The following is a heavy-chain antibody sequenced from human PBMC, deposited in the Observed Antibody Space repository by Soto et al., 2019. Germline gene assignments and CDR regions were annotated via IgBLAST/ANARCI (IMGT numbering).Heavy chain of an antibody. Sequence: ASVKVSCKASGYTFTGYYIHWVRRAPGQGLECMGWINPKSGGTNYAQKFQGRVTMTRDTSISTAYMELSRLRSDDTAVYYCARDHGRGGYCSSTSCYRPYYFDYWGQGTLVTVSS. CDR3: ARDHGRGGYCSSTSCYRPYYFDY. V-gene: IGHV1-2*02. D-gene: IGHD2-2*02. CDR2: INPKSGGT. CDR1: GYTFTGYY. J-gene: IGHJ4*02.